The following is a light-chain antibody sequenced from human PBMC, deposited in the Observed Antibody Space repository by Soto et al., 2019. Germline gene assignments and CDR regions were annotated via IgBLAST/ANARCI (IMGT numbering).Light chain of an antibody. Sequence: EIVLTQSPGTLSLSPGERATLSCRASQSVGSNYLAWYQQKPGQAPRILIFGASGRATGIPDRFSGSGSGTDFTLTISRLEPEDFAVYHCQQYGDSPLTFGGGTKVDIK. CDR1: QSVGSNY. V-gene: IGKV3-20*01. CDR2: GAS. CDR3: QQYGDSPLT. J-gene: IGKJ4*01.